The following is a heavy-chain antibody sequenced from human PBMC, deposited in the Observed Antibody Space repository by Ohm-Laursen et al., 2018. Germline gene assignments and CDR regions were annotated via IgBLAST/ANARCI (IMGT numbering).Heavy chain of an antibody. Sequence: SLRLSCTASGFTFSRFGMNWVRQAPGKGLEWVSSISSSSSYIYYADSVKGRFTISRDNAKSSLYLQMNSLTAEDTAVYYCARVFDWLLYEGSPWYFDLWGRGTLVTVSS. CDR3: ARVFDWLLYEGSPWYFDL. CDR1: GFTFSRFG. CDR2: ISSSSSYI. V-gene: IGHV3-21*01. D-gene: IGHD3-9*01. J-gene: IGHJ2*01.